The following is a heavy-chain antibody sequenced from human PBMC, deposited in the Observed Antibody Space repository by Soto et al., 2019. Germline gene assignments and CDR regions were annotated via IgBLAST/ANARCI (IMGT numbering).Heavy chain of an antibody. V-gene: IGHV4-34*01. Sequence: SETLSLTCAVYGGSFSGYYWSWIRQPPGKGLEWIGEINHSGSTNYNPSLKSRVTISVDTSKNQFSLKLSSVTAAETAVYYCARGEYSSSFHYYYGMDVWVQGSTVT. J-gene: IGHJ6*02. CDR1: GGSFSGYY. D-gene: IGHD6-6*01. CDR3: ARGEYSSSFHYYYGMDV. CDR2: INHSGST.